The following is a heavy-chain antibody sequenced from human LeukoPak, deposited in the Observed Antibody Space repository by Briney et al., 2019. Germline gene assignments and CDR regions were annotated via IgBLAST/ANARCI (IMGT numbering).Heavy chain of an antibody. V-gene: IGHV3-53*01. Sequence: PGGSLRLSCAASGFTVSSNYMSWVRQAPGKGLEWVSVIYVDGSTYYADSVQGRFTISRDNSKNTLYLQMNSLTAEDTAVYYCARDFYSRQFDYWGQGALVTVSS. CDR3: ARDFYSRQFDY. D-gene: IGHD5-18*01. J-gene: IGHJ4*02. CDR2: IYVDGST. CDR1: GFTVSSNY.